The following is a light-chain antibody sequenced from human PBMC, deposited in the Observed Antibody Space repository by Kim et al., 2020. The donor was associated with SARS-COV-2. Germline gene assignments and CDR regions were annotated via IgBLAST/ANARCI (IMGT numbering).Light chain of an antibody. CDR3: QQYRSPPET. CDR1: QSFDSNY. Sequence: EIVLMQSPGTLSLSPGERATLSCRASQSFDSNYLAWYQQKPGQAPRLLIYGASTRATGIPDRFSGSASGTDFTLFISRLEPEDSAVYYCQQYRSPPETFGQGTKLEI. CDR2: GAS. V-gene: IGKV3-20*01. J-gene: IGKJ2*01.